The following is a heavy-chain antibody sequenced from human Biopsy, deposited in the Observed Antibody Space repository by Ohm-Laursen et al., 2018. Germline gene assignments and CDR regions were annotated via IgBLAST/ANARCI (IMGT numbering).Heavy chain of an antibody. V-gene: IGHV4-59*08. J-gene: IGHJ3*02. CDR2: ISYSGST. CDR1: GGSISGSS. Sequence: SETLSLTCTVSGGSISGSSWSWIRQAPGRGLEWVGYISYSGSTSNNPSLKSRITISVDTSKNKISLKVPSVTAADTAVYYCAKHGSGWTGDDALHIWGQGTMVTVSS. CDR3: AKHGSGWTGDDALHI. D-gene: IGHD6-19*01.